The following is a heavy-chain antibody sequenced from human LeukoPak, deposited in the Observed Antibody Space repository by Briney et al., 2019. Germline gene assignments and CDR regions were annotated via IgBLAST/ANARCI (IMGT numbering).Heavy chain of an antibody. CDR2: IIPIFGTA. J-gene: IGHJ5*02. D-gene: IGHD1-1*01. Sequence: ASVTVSCTASGGTFSSYAMSWVRQATGQGLEWMGGIIPIFGTANYAQKFQGRVTITADESTSTAYMELSSLRSEATAVYYCATGRAGRGNPLALLTWGQGTLVTASS. CDR3: ATGRAGRGNPLALLT. V-gene: IGHV1-69*13. CDR1: GGTFSSYA.